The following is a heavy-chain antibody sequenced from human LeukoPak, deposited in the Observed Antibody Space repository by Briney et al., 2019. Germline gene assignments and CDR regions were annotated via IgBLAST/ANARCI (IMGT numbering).Heavy chain of an antibody. CDR2: IYSGGET. Sequence: PSETLSLTCTVSGDSISSSHYYWGWIRQSPGKGLEWIGSIYSGGETHYNPSLNSRVTIFLDTSKNRFSLNLISVTATDTAVYYCARHDRGGLDA. CDR3: ARHDRGGLDA. J-gene: IGHJ3*01. V-gene: IGHV4-39*01. CDR1: GDSISSSHYY. D-gene: IGHD3-16*01.